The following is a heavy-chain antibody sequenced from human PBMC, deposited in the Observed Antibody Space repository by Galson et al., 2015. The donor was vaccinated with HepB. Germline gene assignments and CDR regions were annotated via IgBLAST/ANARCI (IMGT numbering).Heavy chain of an antibody. V-gene: IGHV1-18*04. D-gene: IGHD1-7*01. CDR1: GYIFTDFG. Sequence: SVKVSCKASGYIFTDFGISWVRQAPGQGLEWVGWISAYNGEIKYGQSLQGRVTMTTDISTSTAYMEVRSLTSDDTAVYYCTRDLGGTPGIFFDYWGQGVLVTVSS. CDR2: ISAYNGEI. CDR3: TRDLGGTPGIFFDY. J-gene: IGHJ4*02.